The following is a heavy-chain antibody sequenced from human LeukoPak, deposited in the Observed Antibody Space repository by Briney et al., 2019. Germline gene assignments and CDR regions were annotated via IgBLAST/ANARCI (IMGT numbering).Heavy chain of an antibody. CDR1: GGSISSYY. J-gene: IGHJ6*02. Sequence: SETLSLTCTVSGGSISSYYWSWIRQPPGKGLEWIGYIYYSGSTNYNPSLKSRVTISVDTSENQFSLKLSSVTAADTAVYYCARAYDILTGYPPDYYGMDAWGQGTTVTVSS. V-gene: IGHV4-59*12. CDR2: IYYSGST. CDR3: ARAYDILTGYPPDYYGMDA. D-gene: IGHD3-9*01.